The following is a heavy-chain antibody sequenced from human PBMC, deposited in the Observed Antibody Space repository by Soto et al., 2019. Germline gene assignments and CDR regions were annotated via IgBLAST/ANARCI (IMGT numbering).Heavy chain of an antibody. D-gene: IGHD2-15*01. CDR1: GGSISSGGYY. J-gene: IGHJ5*02. V-gene: IGHV4-31*03. CDR2: IYYSGST. Sequence: QVQLQESGPGLVKPSQTLSLTCTVSGGSISSGGYYWSWIRQHPGKGLEWIGYIYYSGSTSYNPSLTSRVTILVGTSKNHVSLRLSSVTAADTAVYYCARGVASWGQGTLVTVSS. CDR3: ARGVAS.